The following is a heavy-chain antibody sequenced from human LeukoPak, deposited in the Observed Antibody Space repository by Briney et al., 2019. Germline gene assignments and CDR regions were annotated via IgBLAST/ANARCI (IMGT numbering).Heavy chain of an antibody. CDR3: AAGYSSGWIDY. CDR1: GGSFSGYY. Sequence: SETLSLTCAVYGGSFSGYYWSWIRQPPGKGLEWIGEINHSGSTNYNPSLKSRVTISVDTSKNQFSLKLSSVTAADTAIYYCAAGYSSGWIDYWGQGTLVTVSS. J-gene: IGHJ4*02. V-gene: IGHV4-34*01. D-gene: IGHD6-19*01. CDR2: INHSGST.